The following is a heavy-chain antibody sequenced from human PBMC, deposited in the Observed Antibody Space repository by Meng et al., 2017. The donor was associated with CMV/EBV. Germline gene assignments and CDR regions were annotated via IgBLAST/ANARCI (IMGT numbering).Heavy chain of an antibody. V-gene: IGHV4-34*01. J-gene: IGHJ4*02. D-gene: IGHD2-15*01. Sequence: LSLTCAFYGGSFRGYYWSWIRQPPGKGLEWIGEINHSGSTNSNPSLKSRVTISVDTSKNQFSLKLSSVTAADTAVYYCARGTKGLSYWGQGTLVTVSS. CDR2: INHSGST. CDR3: ARGTKGLSY. CDR1: GGSFRGYY.